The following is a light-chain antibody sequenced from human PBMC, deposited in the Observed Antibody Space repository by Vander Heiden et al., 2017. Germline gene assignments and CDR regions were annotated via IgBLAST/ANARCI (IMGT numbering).Light chain of an antibody. CDR2: GNS. Sequence: QSVLTPPPSVSRAPGRRVTLSCTWTSSNIGAGYDGHWYQQIPGTAPKLLIYGNSNRPSGVPDRFSGSKSGTSASLAITGLQAEDEADYYCQSYDSSLSGWVFGGGTKLTVL. V-gene: IGLV1-40*01. CDR3: QSYDSSLSGWV. J-gene: IGLJ3*02. CDR1: SSNIGAGYD.